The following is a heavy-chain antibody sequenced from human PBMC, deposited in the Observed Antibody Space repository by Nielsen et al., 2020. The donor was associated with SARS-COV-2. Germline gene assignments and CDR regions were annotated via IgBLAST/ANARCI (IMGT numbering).Heavy chain of an antibody. CDR1: GFTFSSLW. Sequence: GESLKISCAASGFTFSSLWMSWVRQVPGKGLEWVADIKPDGSEKVYVDSVKGRFTISRDNAKNSLYLQMNSLRAEDTALYYCAKDSGDGMDVWGQGTTVTVSS. CDR3: AKDSGDGMDV. CDR2: IKPDGSEK. J-gene: IGHJ6*02. V-gene: IGHV3-7*03. D-gene: IGHD3-10*01.